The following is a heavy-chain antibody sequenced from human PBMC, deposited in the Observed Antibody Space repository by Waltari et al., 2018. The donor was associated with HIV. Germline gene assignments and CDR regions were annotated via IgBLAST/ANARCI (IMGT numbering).Heavy chain of an antibody. J-gene: IGHJ4*02. CDR3: ARSGVRGDRYFDY. D-gene: IGHD3-16*01. V-gene: IGHV1-8*01. CDR2: MNPNSANT. Sequence: QVQLVQSGAEVKKPGAPVKVSCKASGYTYTRDDINWLRQAAGQGREWMGWMNPNSANTGYAQSFQGRVTMTRNTSIGTAYMELSSLRSEDTAVYYCARSGVRGDRYFDYWGQGTLVTVSS. CDR1: GYTYTRDD.